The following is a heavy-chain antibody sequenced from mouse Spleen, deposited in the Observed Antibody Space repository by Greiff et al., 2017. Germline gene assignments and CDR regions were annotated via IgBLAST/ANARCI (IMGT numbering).Heavy chain of an antibody. CDR1: GYTFTSYW. J-gene: IGHJ2*01. D-gene: IGHD2-1*01. V-gene: IGHV1-50*01. Sequence: VQLQQPGAELVKPGASVKLSCKASGYTFTSYWMQWVKQRPGQGLEWIGEIDPSDSYTNYNQKFKGKATLTVDTSSSTAYMQLSSLTSEDSAVYYCARGMGVDGIFDYWGQGTTLTVSS. CDR3: ARGMGVDGIFDY. CDR2: IDPSDSYT.